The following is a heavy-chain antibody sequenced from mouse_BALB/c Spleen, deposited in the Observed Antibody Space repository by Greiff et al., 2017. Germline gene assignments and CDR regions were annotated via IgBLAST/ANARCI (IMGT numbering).Heavy chain of an antibody. D-gene: IGHD2-3*01. CDR1: GFTFSSYG. V-gene: IGHV5-6*01. CDR3: ARYDY. CDR2: ISSGGSYT. J-gene: IGHJ3*01. Sequence: EVQLVESGGDLVKPGGSLKLSCAASGFTFSSYGMSWVRQTPDKRLEWVATISSGGSYTYYPDTVTGRFTISRDNAKNTLYLEMSSLRSEDTAMYYCARYDYWGQGTLVTVSA.